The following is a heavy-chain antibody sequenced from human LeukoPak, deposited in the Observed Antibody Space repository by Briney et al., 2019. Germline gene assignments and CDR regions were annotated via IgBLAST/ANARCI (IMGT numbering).Heavy chain of an antibody. CDR1: RFTFSSHS. V-gene: IGHV3-30-3*01. Sequence: GGSLRLSCAASRFTFSSHSMHWVRQAPGKGLEWVAVISYDGGNKYYADSVKGRFTISRDNSKNTLYLQMNSLRAEDTAVYYCARGNYCSSSSCYSYYHYYYMDVWGKGTTVTVSS. CDR2: ISYDGGNK. J-gene: IGHJ6*03. D-gene: IGHD2-2*02. CDR3: ARGNYCSSSSCYSYYHYYYMDV.